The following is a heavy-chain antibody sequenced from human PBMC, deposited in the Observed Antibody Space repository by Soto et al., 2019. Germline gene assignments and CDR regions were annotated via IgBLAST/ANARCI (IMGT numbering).Heavy chain of an antibody. V-gene: IGHV5-51*01. D-gene: IGHD3-22*01. CDR2: IYPGDSDT. J-gene: IGHJ4*02. CDR1: GHIFSNYW. CDR3: ARQRLWGTSGYYYFEN. Sequence: PGESLKISCKASGHIFSNYWIGWVRQMPGKGLEWMGIIYPGDSDTRYSPSFQGRVTITADKSINTAYLQWSRLKASDTAIYYCARQRLWGTSGYYYFENWGQGTLVTVSS.